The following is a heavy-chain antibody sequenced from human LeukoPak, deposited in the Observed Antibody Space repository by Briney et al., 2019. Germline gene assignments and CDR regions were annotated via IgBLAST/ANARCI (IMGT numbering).Heavy chain of an antibody. CDR3: ARDMSYFDAFDI. V-gene: IGHV3-30*03. Sequence: PGGSLRLSCAASGFTFSSYGMHWVRQAPGKGLEWVAVISYDGSNKYYADSVKGRFTISRDNSKNTLYLQMNSLRAEDTAVYYCARDMSYFDAFDIWGQGTMVTVSS. CDR1: GFTFSSYG. J-gene: IGHJ3*02. CDR2: ISYDGSNK. D-gene: IGHD1-26*01.